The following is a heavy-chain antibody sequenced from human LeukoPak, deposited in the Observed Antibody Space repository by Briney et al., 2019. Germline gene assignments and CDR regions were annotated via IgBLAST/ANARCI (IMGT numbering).Heavy chain of an antibody. D-gene: IGHD3-10*01. J-gene: IGHJ6*02. V-gene: IGHV3-21*01. Sequence: GGSLRLSCAASGFTFSSYSMTWVRQAPGKGLEWVSSISSSSSYIYYADSVKGRFTISRDNAKNSLYLQMNSLRAEDTAVYYCASFFGSGSYYPYYYYGMDVWGQGTTVTVSS. CDR2: ISSSSSYI. CDR1: GFTFSSYS. CDR3: ASFFGSGSYYPYYYYGMDV.